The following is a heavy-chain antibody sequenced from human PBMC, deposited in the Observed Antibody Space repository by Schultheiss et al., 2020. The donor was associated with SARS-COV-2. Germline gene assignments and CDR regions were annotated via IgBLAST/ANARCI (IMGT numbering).Heavy chain of an antibody. D-gene: IGHD2-2*01. CDR3: AFGRGIVVVPAD. Sequence: SETLSLTCTVSGGSISSGGYYWSWIRQPPGKGLEWIGEIYHSGSTNYNPSLRSRVIMSVDTSKNQFSLNLSSVTAADTAVYICAFGRGIVVVPADWGPGILVAVSS. V-gene: IGHV4-39*07. CDR2: IYHSGST. J-gene: IGHJ4*02. CDR1: GGSISSGGYY.